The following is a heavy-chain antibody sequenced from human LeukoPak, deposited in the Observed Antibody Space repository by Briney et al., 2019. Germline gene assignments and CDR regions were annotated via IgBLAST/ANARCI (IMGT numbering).Heavy chain of an antibody. J-gene: IGHJ3*02. CDR2: IYYSGST. CDR1: GGSISSYY. D-gene: IGHD3-22*01. Sequence: PSETLSLTCTVSGGSISSYYWSWIRQPPGKGLEWIGYIYYSGSTNYNPSLKSRVTISVDTSKNQFSLKLSSVTAADTAVYYCARLHGAYYDSSGYSVNAFDIWGQGTMVTVSS. CDR3: ARLHGAYYDSSGYSVNAFDI. V-gene: IGHV4-59*01.